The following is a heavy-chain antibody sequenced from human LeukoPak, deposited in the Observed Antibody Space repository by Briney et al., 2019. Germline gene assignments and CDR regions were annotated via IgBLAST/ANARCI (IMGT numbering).Heavy chain of an antibody. CDR3: GRHDYGDSSAAFDI. CDR2: IYRSGST. D-gene: IGHD4-17*01. Sequence: PSGTLSLTCAVSGDSINNTFWGRWVRQFPGKGLEWIGEIYRSGSTNYNPSLKSRVTISMDKSKNQFSLNLRSVTAADTAVYYCGRHDYGDSSAAFDIWGQGTMVIVSS. V-gene: IGHV4-4*02. J-gene: IGHJ3*02. CDR1: GDSINNTFW.